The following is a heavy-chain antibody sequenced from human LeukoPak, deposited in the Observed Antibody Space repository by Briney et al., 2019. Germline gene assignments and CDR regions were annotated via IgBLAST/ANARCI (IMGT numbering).Heavy chain of an antibody. CDR1: GFTFSSYA. Sequence: PGGSLRFSCAASGFTFSSYAMSWVRQAPGKGLEWVSAISGSGGSTYYADSVKGRFTISRDNSKNSLYLQMNSLRAEDTAVYYCAREYSSSSGRSFDYWGQGTLVTVSS. J-gene: IGHJ4*02. CDR2: ISGSGGST. D-gene: IGHD6-6*01. CDR3: AREYSSSSGRSFDY. V-gene: IGHV3-23*01.